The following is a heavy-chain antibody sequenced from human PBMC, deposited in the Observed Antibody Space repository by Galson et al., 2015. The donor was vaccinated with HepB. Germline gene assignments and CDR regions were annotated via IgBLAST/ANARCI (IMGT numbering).Heavy chain of an antibody. D-gene: IGHD3-10*01. Sequence: SVKLSCKASGCTFSSYAISWVRQAPGQGLEWVGGIIPIFGTANYAQKFQGRVTITADESTSTAYMELSSLRSEDTAVYYCARDAYYYGSGSYHYYYYMDVWGKGTTVTVSS. CDR2: IIPIFGTA. V-gene: IGHV1-69*13. CDR3: ARDAYYYGSGSYHYYYYMDV. CDR1: GCTFSSYA. J-gene: IGHJ6*03.